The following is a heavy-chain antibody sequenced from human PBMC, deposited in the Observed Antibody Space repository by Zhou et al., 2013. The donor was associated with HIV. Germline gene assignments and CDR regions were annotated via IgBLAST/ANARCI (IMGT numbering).Heavy chain of an antibody. D-gene: IGHD4-17*01. CDR3: ARDKEVTVTTGWHFDL. J-gene: IGHJ2*01. CDR2: IIPVFGTA. Sequence: QVQLLQSGPEVKKPGASVKVSCMVAGYTLSQLSIQWVRQRPGQGLEWMGGIIPVFGTANYAQKFQGRLTITADESTSTAYMELSSLRSEDTAVYYCARDKEVTVTTGWHFDLWGRGTLVTVSS. V-gene: IGHV1-69*13. CDR1: GYTLSQLS.